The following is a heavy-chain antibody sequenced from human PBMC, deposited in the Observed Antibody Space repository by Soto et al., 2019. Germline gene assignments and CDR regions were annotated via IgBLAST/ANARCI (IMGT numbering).Heavy chain of an antibody. V-gene: IGHV3-48*02. CDR3: ARQTSNWLDSSGYLDY. D-gene: IGHD3-22*01. J-gene: IGHJ4*02. CDR2: ISTTSSII. Sequence: EVQLVQSGGGLVQPGGSLRLSCAASGFTFNRYSMNWVRQAPGKGLEWVSHISTTSSIIYYADSVKDRFTISRDNAKNTLYLQLNSLRDEDTAVYYCARQTSNWLDSSGYLDYWGQGTLVTVSS. CDR1: GFTFNRYS.